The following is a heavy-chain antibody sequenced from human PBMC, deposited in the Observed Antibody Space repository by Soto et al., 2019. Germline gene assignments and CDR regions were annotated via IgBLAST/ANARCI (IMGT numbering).Heavy chain of an antibody. Sequence: QVQLVQSGAEVKKPGASVKVSCKASGYTFTSYYMHWVRQAPGQGLEWMGILNPSGGSTTYAQKFHGRVTIAGDPSPSTLDMEPSSRRSGDTAVYYCARGAGSCWYGGMDLRGQGTTVTVSS. CDR3: ARGAGSCWYGGMDL. CDR2: LNPSGGST. CDR1: GYTFTSYY. J-gene: IGHJ6*02. V-gene: IGHV1-46*01. D-gene: IGHD6-13*01.